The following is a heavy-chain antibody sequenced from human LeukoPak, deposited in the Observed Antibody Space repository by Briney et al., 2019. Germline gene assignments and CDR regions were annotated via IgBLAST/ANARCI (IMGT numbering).Heavy chain of an antibody. J-gene: IGHJ6*02. CDR2: ISYDGSNR. Sequence: PGGSLRLSCAASGFTFSSYGMHWVRQAPGKGLEWVAVISYDGSNRDYADSVKGRVTISRDNSKNTLYLQMNSLRAEDTAVYYCANEYCSGGSCGYYGMDVWGQGTTVTVSS. V-gene: IGHV3-30*18. D-gene: IGHD2-15*01. CDR1: GFTFSSYG. CDR3: ANEYCSGGSCGYYGMDV.